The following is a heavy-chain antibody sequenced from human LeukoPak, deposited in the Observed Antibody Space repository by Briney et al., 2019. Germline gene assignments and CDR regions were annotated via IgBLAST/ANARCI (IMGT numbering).Heavy chain of an antibody. CDR1: GYTFTGYY. CDR2: INPNSGGT. Sequence: ASVKVSCKASGYTFTGYYMDWVRQAPGQGLGWMGRINPNSGGTNYAQKFQGRVTMTRDTSISTAYMDLSRLRSDDTAVYYCAREDSLGSGSSPIDYWGQGTLVTVSS. CDR3: AREDSLGSGSSPIDY. J-gene: IGHJ4*02. D-gene: IGHD6-19*01. V-gene: IGHV1-2*06.